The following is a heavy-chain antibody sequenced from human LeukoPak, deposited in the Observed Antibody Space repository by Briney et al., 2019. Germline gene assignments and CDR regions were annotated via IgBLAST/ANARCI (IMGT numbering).Heavy chain of an antibody. CDR1: GYSISSGYY. D-gene: IGHD3-22*01. J-gene: IGHJ4*02. Sequence: SETLSLTXTVSGYSISSGYYWGWIRQPPGKGLEWIGSIYHSGSTYYNPSLKSRVTISVDTSKNQFSLKLSSVTAADTAVYYCARVGFTMIVLWGQGTLVTVSS. CDR2: IYHSGST. V-gene: IGHV4-38-2*02. CDR3: ARVGFTMIVL.